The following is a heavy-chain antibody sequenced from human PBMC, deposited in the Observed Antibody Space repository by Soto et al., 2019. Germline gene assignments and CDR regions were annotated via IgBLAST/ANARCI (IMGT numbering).Heavy chain of an antibody. V-gene: IGHV1-46*01. D-gene: IGHD5-18*01. Sequence: QVQLVQSGAEVKKPGASVKVSCRASGYTFISYYIHWVRQAPGQGLEWMGLINPSDAYTDYAQKCQGRVTLTRDTFPSIVYMELSSLRSEDTAIYYCARDHVDTTLTNFDYWGKGTLVTVSS. J-gene: IGHJ4*02. CDR1: GYTFISYY. CDR2: INPSDAYT. CDR3: ARDHVDTTLTNFDY.